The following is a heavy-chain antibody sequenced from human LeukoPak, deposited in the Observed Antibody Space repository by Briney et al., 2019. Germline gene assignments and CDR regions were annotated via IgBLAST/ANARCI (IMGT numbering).Heavy chain of an antibody. CDR2: MNPNSGNT. J-gene: IGHJ5*02. CDR3: ARGAVVVPAAYNWFDP. CDR1: GYTFTSYD. V-gene: IGHV1-8*01. D-gene: IGHD2-2*01. Sequence: GASVKVSCKASGYTFTSYDINWVRQATGQGLEWMGWMNPNSGNTGYAQKFQGRVTMIRNTSISTACMELSSLRSEDTAVYYCARGAVVVPAAYNWFDPWGQGTLVTVSS.